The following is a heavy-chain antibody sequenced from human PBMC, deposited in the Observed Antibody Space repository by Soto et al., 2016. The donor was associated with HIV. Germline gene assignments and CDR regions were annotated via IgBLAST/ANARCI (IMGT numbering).Heavy chain of an antibody. CDR2: IRSKAYGGTT. Sequence: EVQLVESGGGLVQPGRSLRLSCTASGFTFGDYAMSWVRQAPGKGLEWVGFIRSKAYGGTTEYAASVKGRFTISRDDSKSIAYLQMNSLKTEDTAVYYCTREPYCSSTSCNANAYYYYYYYMDVWGKGTTVTVSS. CDR3: TREPYCSSTSCNANAYYYYYYYMDV. D-gene: IGHD2-2*01. J-gene: IGHJ6*03. CDR1: GFTFGDYA. V-gene: IGHV3-49*04.